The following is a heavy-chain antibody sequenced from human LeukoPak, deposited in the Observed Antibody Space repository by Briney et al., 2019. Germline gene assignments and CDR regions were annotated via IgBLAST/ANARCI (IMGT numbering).Heavy chain of an antibody. CDR3: ARHYGTKDIVATYYYYYYMDV. CDR2: IYPGDSDT. Sequence: GESLQISFKGSGYSFTSYWIGWVRQMPGKGLEWMGIIYPGDSDTRYSPSFQGQVTISADKSISTAYLQWSSLKASDTAMYYCARHYGTKDIVATYYYYYYMDVWGKGTTVTVSS. V-gene: IGHV5-51*01. J-gene: IGHJ6*03. CDR1: GYSFTSYW. D-gene: IGHD5-12*01.